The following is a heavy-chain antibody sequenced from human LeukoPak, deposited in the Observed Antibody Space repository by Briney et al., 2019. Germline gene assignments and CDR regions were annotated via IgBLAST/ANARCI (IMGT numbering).Heavy chain of an antibody. Sequence: SETLSLTCTVSGGSISSGDYYWTWIRQPPGKGLEWIGYIYYSGSTYYNPSLKSRVTISVDTSKNQFSLKLSSVTAADTAVYYCAREPTIFGVVSNYWGQGTLVTVSS. J-gene: IGHJ4*02. V-gene: IGHV4-30-4*08. CDR2: IYYSGST. CDR1: GGSISSGDYY. D-gene: IGHD3-3*01. CDR3: AREPTIFGVVSNY.